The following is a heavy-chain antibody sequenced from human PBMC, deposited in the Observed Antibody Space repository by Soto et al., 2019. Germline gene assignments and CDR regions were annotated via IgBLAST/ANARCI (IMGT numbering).Heavy chain of an antibody. CDR3: AANCYDFWSGSLFCYGMDV. CDR1: GGSIGSSSYY. Sequence: ASETLSLTCTVSGGSIGSSSYYWCWMRQPPWNGLEWIGSIYYSGSTYYNPSLKSRATISVDTSKNQFSLKLSSVTAADTAVYYCAANCYDFWSGSLFCYGMDVWGQGTTVTVSS. CDR2: IYYSGST. J-gene: IGHJ6*02. D-gene: IGHD3-3*01. V-gene: IGHV4-39*01.